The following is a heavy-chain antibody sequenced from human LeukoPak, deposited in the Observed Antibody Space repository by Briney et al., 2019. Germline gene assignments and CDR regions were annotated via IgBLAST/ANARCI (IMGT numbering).Heavy chain of an antibody. CDR1: GGTFSSYA. J-gene: IGHJ3*02. V-gene: IGHV1-69*04. D-gene: IGHD1-14*01. Sequence: ASVKVSCKAPGGTFSSYAISWVRQAPGQGLEWMGRIIPILGIANYAQKFQGRVTITADKSTSTAYMELNSLRAEDTAVYYCAIHNAGLGAFDIWGQGTMVTVSS. CDR2: IIPILGIA. CDR3: AIHNAGLGAFDI.